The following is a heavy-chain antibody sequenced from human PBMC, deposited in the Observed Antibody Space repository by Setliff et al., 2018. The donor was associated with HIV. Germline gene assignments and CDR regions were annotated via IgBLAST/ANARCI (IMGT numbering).Heavy chain of an antibody. CDR3: SQHADAFDI. D-gene: IGHD2-2*01. Sequence: RASVKVSCKGSGYIFNTNGISWVRQAPGQGLEWMGWISAYNGNTNYAQRFQGRVTMTRDTSISAAYMELSRLRSDDTAVYYCSQHADAFDIWGQGTMVTVSS. J-gene: IGHJ3*02. V-gene: IGHV1-18*01. CDR2: ISAYNGNT. CDR1: GYIFNTNG.